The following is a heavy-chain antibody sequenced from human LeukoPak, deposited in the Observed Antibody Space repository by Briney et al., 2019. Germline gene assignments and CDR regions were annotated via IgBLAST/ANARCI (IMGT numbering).Heavy chain of an antibody. V-gene: IGHV3-7*03. CDR1: GFTFSSYW. D-gene: IGHD6-19*01. CDR2: IKQDGSEK. Sequence: PGGSLRLSCAASGFTFSSYWMSWVRQAPGKGLEWVANIKQDGSEKYYVDSVKGRFTISRDNSKNTLYLRMNSLRAEDTAVYYCAKAGVAGPMDVWGKGTTVTVSS. J-gene: IGHJ6*03. CDR3: AKAGVAGPMDV.